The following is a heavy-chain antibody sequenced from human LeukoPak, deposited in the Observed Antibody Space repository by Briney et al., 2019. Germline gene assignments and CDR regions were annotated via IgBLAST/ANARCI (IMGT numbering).Heavy chain of an antibody. V-gene: IGHV4-59*01. CDR2: IYYSGST. Sequence: SETLSLTCTVSGGSISSYYWSWIRQPPGKGLEWIGHIYYSGSTNYNPSLKSRVTISVDTSKNQFSLKLSSVTAADTAVYYCARGPGYSYGEGYYYYGMDVWGQGTTVTVS. J-gene: IGHJ6*02. D-gene: IGHD5-18*01. CDR1: GGSISSYY. CDR3: ARGPGYSYGEGYYYYGMDV.